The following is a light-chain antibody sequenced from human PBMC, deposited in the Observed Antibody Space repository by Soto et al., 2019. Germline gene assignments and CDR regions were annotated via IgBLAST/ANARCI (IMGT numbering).Light chain of an antibody. CDR1: ESVTDY. V-gene: IGKV3-11*01. CDR2: DVS. CDR3: QERSDWPWT. J-gene: IGKJ1*01. Sequence: EIVLTNSPATLSLSTGERGTLSCRPSESVTDYLAWYQQKPGQAPRLLVYDVSNRAAGIPTRFSGGGSGTDFTLTISNVEPEDFAVYYCQERSDWPWTFGQGTKVDIK.